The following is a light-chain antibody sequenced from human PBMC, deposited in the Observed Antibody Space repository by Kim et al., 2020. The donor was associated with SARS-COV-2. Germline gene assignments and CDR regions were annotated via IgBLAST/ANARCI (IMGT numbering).Light chain of an antibody. J-gene: IGLJ1*01. Sequence: PGQTTTITCSGFKLGDKYVTWDQQKPGQSPVVVIYQDEQRPSGIPVRFSGSNSGNSATLTISGTQAMDEADYYCQAWDSSTHNYVFGAGTKVTVL. CDR3: QAWDSSTHNYV. CDR2: QDE. V-gene: IGLV3-1*01. CDR1: KLGDKY.